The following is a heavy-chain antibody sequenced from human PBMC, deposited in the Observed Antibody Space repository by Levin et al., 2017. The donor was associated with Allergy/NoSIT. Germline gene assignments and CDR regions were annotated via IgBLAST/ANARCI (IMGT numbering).Heavy chain of an antibody. Sequence: SETLSLTCTVSGGSISSSSYYWGWIRQPPGKGLEWIGSIYYSGSTYYNPSLKSRVTISVDTSKNQFSLKLSSVTAADTAVYYCARTTRIQLWFTNFDPWGQGTLVTVSS. CDR3: ARTTRIQLWFTNFDP. V-gene: IGHV4-39*01. CDR1: GGSISSSSYY. CDR2: IYYSGST. J-gene: IGHJ5*02. D-gene: IGHD5-18*01.